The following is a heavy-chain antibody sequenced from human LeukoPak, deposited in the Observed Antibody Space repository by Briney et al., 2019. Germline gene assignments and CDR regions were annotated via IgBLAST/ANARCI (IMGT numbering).Heavy chain of an antibody. D-gene: IGHD2-15*01. Sequence: ASVKVPCKASGYTFTSYGISWVRQAPGQGLEWMGWISAYNGNTNYAQKLQGRVTMTTDTSTSTAYMELRSLRSDDTAVYYCARRLSMVVADDYWGQGTLVTVSS. V-gene: IGHV1-18*01. J-gene: IGHJ4*02. CDR1: GYTFTSYG. CDR2: ISAYNGNT. CDR3: ARRLSMVVADDY.